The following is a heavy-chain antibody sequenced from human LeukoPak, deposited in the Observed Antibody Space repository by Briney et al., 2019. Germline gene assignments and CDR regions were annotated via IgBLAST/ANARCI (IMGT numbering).Heavy chain of an antibody. CDR1: GGSISSYD. CDR3: ARGVVTYYGSGSYFFWYFDL. CDR2: IHYSGDT. Sequence: SETPSLTCTVSGGSISSYDWSWIRQPPGEGLEWIGYIHYSGDTNYNPSLKSRVTTSLDTSRKQFSLKLRSVTAADTAVYYCARGVVTYYGSGSYFFWYFDLWGRGTLVTVSS. V-gene: IGHV4-59*01. D-gene: IGHD3-10*01. J-gene: IGHJ2*01.